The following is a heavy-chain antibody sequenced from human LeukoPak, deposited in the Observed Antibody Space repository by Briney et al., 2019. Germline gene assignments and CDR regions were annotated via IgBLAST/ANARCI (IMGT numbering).Heavy chain of an antibody. CDR2: IYYSGST. CDR1: GGSIGSYY. CDR3: AREGSGWYPDNWFDP. D-gene: IGHD6-19*01. V-gene: IGHV4-59*01. J-gene: IGHJ5*02. Sequence: SETLSLTCTVSGGSIGSYYWSWIRQPPGKGLEWIGYIYYSGSTNYNPSLKSRVTISVDTSKNQFSLKLSSVTAADTAVYYCAREGSGWYPDNWFDPWGQGTLVTVSS.